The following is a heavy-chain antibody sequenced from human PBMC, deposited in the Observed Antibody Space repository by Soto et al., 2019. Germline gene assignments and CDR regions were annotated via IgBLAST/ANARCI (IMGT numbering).Heavy chain of an antibody. V-gene: IGHV4-61*08. CDR2: IYYSGST. CDR3: ARLAWPQIVYTGYFDY. J-gene: IGHJ4*02. D-gene: IGHD2-8*01. Sequence: SETLSLTCTVSGGSISSGGYYWSWIRQPPGKGLEWIGYIYYSGSTNYNPSLKSRVTISVDTSKNQFSLKLSSVTAADTAVYYCARLAWPQIVYTGYFDYWGQGTLVTVSS. CDR1: GGSISSGGYY.